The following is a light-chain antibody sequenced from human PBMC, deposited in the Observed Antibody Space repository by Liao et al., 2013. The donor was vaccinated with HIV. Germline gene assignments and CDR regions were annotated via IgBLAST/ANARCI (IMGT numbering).Light chain of an antibody. Sequence: SYELTQPPAVSVSPGQTASITCSGDKLTDNYVCWYQQKPGQSPVLVIYQGNRRPPGIPERFSGSKSGNTATLTISGTQAMDEADYYCQAWDSGTIFGGGTKLTVL. CDR1: KLTDNY. CDR2: QGN. J-gene: IGLJ2*01. V-gene: IGLV3-1*01. CDR3: QAWDSGTI.